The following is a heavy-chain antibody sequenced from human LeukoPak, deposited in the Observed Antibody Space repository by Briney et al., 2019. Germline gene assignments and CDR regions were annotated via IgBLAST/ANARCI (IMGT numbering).Heavy chain of an antibody. V-gene: IGHV3-23*01. J-gene: IGHJ2*01. D-gene: IGHD6-19*01. Sequence: GGSLRLSCAASGFTFSSYAMSWVRQAPGKGLEWVSAISGSGGSTYYADSVKGRFTISRDNSKNTPYLQMNSLRAEDTAVYYCAKDRSSGWYAYWYFDLWGRGTLVTVSS. CDR2: ISGSGGST. CDR3: AKDRSSGWYAYWYFDL. CDR1: GFTFSSYA.